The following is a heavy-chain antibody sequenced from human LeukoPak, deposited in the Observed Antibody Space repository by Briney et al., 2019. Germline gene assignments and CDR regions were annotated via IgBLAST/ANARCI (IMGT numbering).Heavy chain of an antibody. J-gene: IGHJ4*02. V-gene: IGHV1-2*02. CDR2: INPNSGDT. CDR3: ARATAGAELDS. Sequence: ASVKVSCKASEYTFTGYYMHWVRQAPGQGLEWMGWINPNSGDTNYAQKFQGRVTMTRDTSISTAYMELSRLRSDDTAVYYCARATAGAELDSWGQGTLVTVSS. CDR1: EYTFTGYY. D-gene: IGHD6-13*01.